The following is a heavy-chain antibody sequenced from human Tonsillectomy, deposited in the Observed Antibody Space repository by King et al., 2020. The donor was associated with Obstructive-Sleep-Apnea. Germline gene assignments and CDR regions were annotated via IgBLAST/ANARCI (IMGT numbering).Heavy chain of an antibody. D-gene: IGHD3-22*01. CDR2: ISGSGGST. V-gene: IGHV3-23*04. CDR1: GFTFSSYA. CDR3: AKVARGGNYYDSSGYYYE. J-gene: IGHJ4*02. Sequence: VQLVESGGGLVQPGGSLRLSCAASGFTFSSYAMSWVRQAPGKGLEWVSAISGSGGSTYYADSVKGRVTISRDNSKNTLYLQMNSLRAEDTAVYYCAKVARGGNYYDSSGYYYEWGQGTLVTVSS.